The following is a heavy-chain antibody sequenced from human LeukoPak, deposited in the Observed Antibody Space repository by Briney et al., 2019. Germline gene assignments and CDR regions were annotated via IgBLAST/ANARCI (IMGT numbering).Heavy chain of an antibody. Sequence: PSETLSLTCTVSGGSISSYYWSWIRQPPGKGLEWVSTISGSGGSTYYADSVKGRFTISRDNSKNTLYLQMNSLRAEDTAVYYCAKGQSYYFYYGMDVWGQGTTVTVSS. CDR2: ISGSGGST. CDR1: GGSISSYY. J-gene: IGHJ6*02. CDR3: AKGQSYYFYYGMDV. V-gene: IGHV3-23*01.